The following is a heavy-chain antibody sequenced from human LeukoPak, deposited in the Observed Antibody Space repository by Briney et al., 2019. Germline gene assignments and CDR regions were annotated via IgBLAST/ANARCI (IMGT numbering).Heavy chain of an antibody. CDR2: ITRDGSST. D-gene: IGHD3-16*01. CDR1: GFTFSSSW. V-gene: IGHV3-74*01. CDR3: ARDPGYESWSPFWGGMDV. Sequence: GGSLRLSCAASGFTFSSSWMHWVRQAPGKGLVWVSRITRDGSSTTYADSVKGRFTTSRDNAKNTLYLQMDTLRDDDTAVYYCARDPGYESWSPFWGGMDVWGNGTTVIVSS. J-gene: IGHJ6*04.